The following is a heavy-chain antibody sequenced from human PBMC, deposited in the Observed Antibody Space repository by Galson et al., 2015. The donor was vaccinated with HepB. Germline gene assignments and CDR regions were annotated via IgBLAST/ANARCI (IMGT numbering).Heavy chain of an antibody. CDR2: ISSSSSYI. CDR3: AREDIVVVPAAIPLEAYYMDV. CDR1: GFTFSSYS. D-gene: IGHD2-2*02. Sequence: SLRLSCAASGFTFSSYSMNWVRQAPGKGLEWVSSISSSSSYIYYADSVKGRFTIFRDNAKNSLYLQMNSLRAEDTAVYYCAREDIVVVPAAIPLEAYYMDVWGKGTTVTVSS. V-gene: IGHV3-21*01. J-gene: IGHJ6*03.